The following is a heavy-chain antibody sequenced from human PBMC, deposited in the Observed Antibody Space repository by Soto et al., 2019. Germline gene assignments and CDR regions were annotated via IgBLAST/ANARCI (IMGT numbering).Heavy chain of an antibody. Sequence: QVQMVQSGAEVKKPGASVKVSGKASGYTFTTYGLSWVRQAPGQGLEWMGWISPYYGYTKYAQKVQDRVTMTTDTATSTAYMELRSLRSDDTAVYYCVREEEVIRGVVSLAYWGQGTLVTVSS. CDR3: VREEEVIRGVVSLAY. D-gene: IGHD3-10*01. CDR2: ISPYYGYT. V-gene: IGHV1-18*01. CDR1: GYTFTTYG. J-gene: IGHJ4*02.